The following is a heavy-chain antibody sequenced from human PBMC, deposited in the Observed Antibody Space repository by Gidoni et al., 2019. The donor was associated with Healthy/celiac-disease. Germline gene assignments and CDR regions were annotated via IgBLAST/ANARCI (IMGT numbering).Heavy chain of an antibody. V-gene: IGHV3-30*18. CDR2: ISYDGSNK. Sequence: QVQLVESGGGVVQPGRSLRLSCAASGFTFSSYGMHWVRQAPGKGLEWVAVISYDGSNKYYADSVKGRFTISRDNSKNTLYLQMNSLRAEDTAVYYCAKEGDSSGYVFDYWGQGTLVTVSS. CDR3: AKEGDSSGYVFDY. D-gene: IGHD3-22*01. CDR1: GFTFSSYG. J-gene: IGHJ4*02.